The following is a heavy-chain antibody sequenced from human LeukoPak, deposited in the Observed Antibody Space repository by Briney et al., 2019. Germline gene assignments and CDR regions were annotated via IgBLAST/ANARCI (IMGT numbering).Heavy chain of an antibody. CDR2: ISAYNGNT. V-gene: IGHV1-18*01. J-gene: IGHJ6*03. Sequence: ASVKVSCKASGYTFTSYGISWVRQAPGQGLEWMGWISAYNGNTNYAQKLQGRVTMTTDTSTSTAYMELRSLRSDDTAVYYCARSHGVYRYYYYYYMDVWGKGTTVTVSS. D-gene: IGHD5/OR15-5a*01. CDR3: ARSHGVYRYYYYYYMDV. CDR1: GYTFTSYG.